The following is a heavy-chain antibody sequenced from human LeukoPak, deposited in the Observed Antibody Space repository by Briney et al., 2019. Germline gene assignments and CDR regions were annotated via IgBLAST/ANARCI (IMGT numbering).Heavy chain of an antibody. CDR2: ISTGSSNI. V-gene: IGHV3-48*02. Sequence: GASLRLSCAASGFTFSSYSMNWVRQAPGKGLEWVSYISTGSSNIYYADSVKGRFTISRDNAKNSLYLQMNSLRDEDTAVYYCARDHTSSWYYFDYWGQGTLVTVSS. D-gene: IGHD6-13*01. CDR1: GFTFSSYS. CDR3: ARDHTSSWYYFDY. J-gene: IGHJ4*02.